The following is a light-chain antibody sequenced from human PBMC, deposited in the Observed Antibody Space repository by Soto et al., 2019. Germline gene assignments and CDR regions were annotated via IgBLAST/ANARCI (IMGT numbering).Light chain of an antibody. CDR3: SSYSGTNYHYV. J-gene: IGLJ1*01. V-gene: IGLV2-8*01. CDR2: EVS. Sequence: SVLTQPPSGSGSFGQSVTISCTGTSSDVGGYNYVSWYQQHPGKAPKLMIYEVSERPSGVPDRFSGSKSGNTASLTVSGLQADDEADYYCSSYSGTNYHYVFGTGTKVTVL. CDR1: SSDVGGYNY.